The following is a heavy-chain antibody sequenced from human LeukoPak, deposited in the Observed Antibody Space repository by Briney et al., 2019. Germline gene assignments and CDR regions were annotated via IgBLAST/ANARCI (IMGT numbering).Heavy chain of an antibody. D-gene: IGHD3-16*01. CDR3: ATPWVQEGELPQSPPYYYMDV. CDR2: INPNSGGT. CDR1: GYTFTRYY. V-gene: IGHV1-2*06. Sequence: ASVKVSSTASGYTFTRYYMHWGRQAPGQGRERMGRINPNSGGTNYTQKFPGRVTMTRDTSISTAYMELSRLRSDDTAVYYCATPWVQEGELPQSPPYYYMDVWGKGTTVTVSS. J-gene: IGHJ6*03.